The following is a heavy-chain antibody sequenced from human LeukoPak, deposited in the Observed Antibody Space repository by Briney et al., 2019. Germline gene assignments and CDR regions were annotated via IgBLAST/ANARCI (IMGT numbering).Heavy chain of an antibody. J-gene: IGHJ4*02. Sequence: PGESLRLSCAASGFTFNTYGMSWVRQAPGKGLECVSSVSASGGNTHYADSVKGRFTISRDNSKNTLYLQMNSLSAEDTVVYYCAKGYSGSYCADYWGQGTLVTVSS. CDR3: AKGYSGSYCADY. CDR2: VSASGGNT. CDR1: GFTFNTYG. V-gene: IGHV3-23*01. D-gene: IGHD1-26*01.